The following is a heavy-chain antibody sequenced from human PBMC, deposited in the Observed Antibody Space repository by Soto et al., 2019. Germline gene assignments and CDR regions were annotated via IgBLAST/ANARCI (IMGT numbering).Heavy chain of an antibody. D-gene: IGHD3-22*01. V-gene: IGHV3-48*01. CDR2: IGLGSSTK. Sequence: GGSLRLSSAASGFTFRNYGMNWVRQAPGKGLEWVSYIGLGSSTKYYADSVEGRFTISRDNAKDSLYLQMNSLRAEDTAVYYCARDQLYYNDISGRPLNAFDVWGQGTMVTVSS. CDR1: GFTFRNYG. J-gene: IGHJ3*01. CDR3: ARDQLYYNDISGRPLNAFDV.